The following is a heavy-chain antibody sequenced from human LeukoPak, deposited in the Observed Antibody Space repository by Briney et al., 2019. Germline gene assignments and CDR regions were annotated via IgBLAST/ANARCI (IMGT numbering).Heavy chain of an antibody. V-gene: IGHV3-23*01. D-gene: IGHD1-7*01. CDR3: AKIQKGGGTWNWNYGEPSFNWFDP. J-gene: IGHJ5*02. Sequence: PGGSLRLSCAASGFTFSSYAMSWVRQAPGKGLEWVSAISGSGGSTYYADSVKGRFTISRDNSKNTLYLQMNSLRAEDTAVYYCAKIQKGGGTWNWNYGEPSFNWFDPWGQGTLVTVSS. CDR2: ISGSGGST. CDR1: GFTFSSYA.